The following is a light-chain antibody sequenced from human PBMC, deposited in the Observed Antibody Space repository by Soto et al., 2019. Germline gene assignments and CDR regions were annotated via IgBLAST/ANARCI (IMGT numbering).Light chain of an antibody. Sequence: DIQLTQSPSLLSASVGDRVTITCRASQGISSYLARYQQKPGKAPKLLIYDASTLERGVPSRFSGSGSGTEFTLTISSLQPEDFATYYCQQLNGYLALTFGGGTTVEIK. CDR1: QGISSY. CDR3: QQLNGYLALT. V-gene: IGKV1-9*01. J-gene: IGKJ4*01. CDR2: DAS.